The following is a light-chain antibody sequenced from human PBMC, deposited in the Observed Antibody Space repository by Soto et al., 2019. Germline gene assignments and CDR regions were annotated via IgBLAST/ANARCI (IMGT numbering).Light chain of an antibody. CDR3: QTWGTGGVV. CDR1: SGHSYYA. V-gene: IGLV4-69*01. Sequence: QPVLTQSPSASASLGASVKLTCTLSSGHSYYAIAWHQQQPEKGPRYLMKLNSDGSHSKGDVNPDRFSGSSSGAERYLTISSLRSEEEADYYCQTWGTGGVVFGGGTTVTVL. CDR2: LNSDGSH. J-gene: IGLJ2*01.